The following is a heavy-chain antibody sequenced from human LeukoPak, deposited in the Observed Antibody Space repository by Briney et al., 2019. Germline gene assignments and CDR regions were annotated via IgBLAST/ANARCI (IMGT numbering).Heavy chain of an antibody. J-gene: IGHJ4*02. Sequence: PGGSLRLSCAASGFTFSDYVMSWVRQAPGKGLEWVSAISRNGGNTYYADSVKGRFTISRDNSKNTLYLQMDSLRAEDTAVFYCAKLVPRGYNSGLLDYWGQGTLVTVSS. CDR2: ISRNGGNT. CDR1: GFTFSDYV. V-gene: IGHV3-23*01. CDR3: AKLVPRGYNSGLLDY. D-gene: IGHD1-1*01.